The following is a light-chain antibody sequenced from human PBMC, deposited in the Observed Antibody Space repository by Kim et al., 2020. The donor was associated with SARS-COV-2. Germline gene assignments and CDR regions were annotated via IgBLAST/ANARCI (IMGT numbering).Light chain of an antibody. Sequence: VALGQTVRITCQGASLRSYYASWYQQKPGQAPVLVIYGKNNRPSGIPDRFSGSSSGNTASLTITGAQAEDEADYYCNSRDSSGPVVFGGGTQLTVL. V-gene: IGLV3-19*01. J-gene: IGLJ2*01. CDR2: GKN. CDR3: NSRDSSGPVV. CDR1: SLRSYY.